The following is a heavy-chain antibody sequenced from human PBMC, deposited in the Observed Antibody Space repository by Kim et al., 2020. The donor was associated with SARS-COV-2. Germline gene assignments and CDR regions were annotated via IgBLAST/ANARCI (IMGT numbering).Heavy chain of an antibody. D-gene: IGHD1-26*01. CDR1: GFTFSDHY. CDR2: TRNKANSYTT. Sequence: GGSLRLSCAASGFTFSDHYMDWVRQAPGKGLEWVGRTRNKANSYTTEYAASVKGRFTISRDDSKNSLYLQMNSLKTEDTAVYYCARGGSYRTFDYWGQGTLVTVSS. V-gene: IGHV3-72*01. CDR3: ARGGSYRTFDY. J-gene: IGHJ4*02.